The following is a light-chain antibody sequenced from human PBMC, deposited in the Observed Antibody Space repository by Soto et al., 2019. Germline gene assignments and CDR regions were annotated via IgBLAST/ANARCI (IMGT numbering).Light chain of an antibody. Sequence: QAVVTQPPSVSGAPGQRVTISCTGSSSNIGAGYDVQWYQQLPGAAPRLLIFGNTNRPTGVPIRFSGSRSGTSASLAISGLQAADGAAYYCQSYDISLSVSVVFGGGTQLTVL. J-gene: IGLJ2*01. CDR2: GNT. V-gene: IGLV1-40*01. CDR3: QSYDISLSVSVV. CDR1: SSNIGAGYD.